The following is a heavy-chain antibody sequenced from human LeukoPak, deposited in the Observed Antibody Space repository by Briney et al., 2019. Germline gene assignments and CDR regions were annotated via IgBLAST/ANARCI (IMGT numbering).Heavy chain of an antibody. Sequence: GSSVKVSCKASGGTFSSYAISWVRQAPGQGLEWMGGIIPIFGTANYAQKFQGRVTITADESTSTAYMELSSLRSEDTAVYYCARDTTCRSTSCYPYWGQRSLVTVSS. J-gene: IGHJ4*02. CDR3: ARDTTCRSTSCYPY. D-gene: IGHD2-2*01. CDR1: GGTFSSYA. V-gene: IGHV1-69*01. CDR2: IIPIFGTA.